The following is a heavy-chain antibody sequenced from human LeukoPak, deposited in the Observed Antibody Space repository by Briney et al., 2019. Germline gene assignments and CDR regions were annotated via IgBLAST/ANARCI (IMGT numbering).Heavy chain of an antibody. Sequence: GASVKVSFKASGGTFSSYTISWVRQAPGQGLEWMGRIIPILGIANYAQKFQGRVTITADKSTSTAYMELSSLRSEDTAVYYCARDSYYDSSGLFDCWGQGTLVTVSS. CDR3: ARDSYYDSSGLFDC. V-gene: IGHV1-69*04. D-gene: IGHD3-22*01. CDR2: IIPILGIA. CDR1: GGTFSSYT. J-gene: IGHJ4*02.